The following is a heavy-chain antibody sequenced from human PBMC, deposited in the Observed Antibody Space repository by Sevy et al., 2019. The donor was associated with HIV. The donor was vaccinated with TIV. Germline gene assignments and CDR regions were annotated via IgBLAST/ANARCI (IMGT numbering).Heavy chain of an antibody. V-gene: IGHV3-15*01. CDR1: GFTFSNAW. D-gene: IGHD6-19*01. J-gene: IGHJ4*02. CDR2: IKSKTDGGIT. Sequence: GGSLRLSCAASGFTFSNAWMSWVRQAPGKGLEWVGRIKSKTDGGITDYAAPVKGRFTISRDDSKNTLYLQMNSLKTEYTAVYYCTTGGVQWLAYIDYWGQGTLVTVSS. CDR3: TTGGVQWLAYIDY.